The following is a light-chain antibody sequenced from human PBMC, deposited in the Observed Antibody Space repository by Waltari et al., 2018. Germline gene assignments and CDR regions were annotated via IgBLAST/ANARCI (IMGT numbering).Light chain of an antibody. CDR3: QSADSTNTYGV. Sequence: SYELTQPPSVSVSPGQTARITCSGDELPKHYSFWYRQKPGQAPALLIYKDTERPSGIPERVSASSSGATVTLTITGVQPEDDADYYCQSADSTNTYGVFGGGTKLTVL. CDR1: ELPKHY. J-gene: IGLJ2*01. V-gene: IGLV3-25*03. CDR2: KDT.